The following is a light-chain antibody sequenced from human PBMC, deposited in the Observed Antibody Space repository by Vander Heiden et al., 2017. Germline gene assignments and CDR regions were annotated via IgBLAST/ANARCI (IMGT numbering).Light chain of an antibody. CDR3: QTWGTGIVV. V-gene: IGLV4-69*01. CDR2: LNSDGRH. Sequence: QLVLTQSPSASASLGASVKLTCTLSSGHSSYAIAWHQQQPEKGPRYLMKLNSDGRHSKGDGIPDRFSGSSSRAERFLTISSLQSEDEADYYCQTWGTGIVVFGGGTKLTVL. J-gene: IGLJ2*01. CDR1: SGHSSYA.